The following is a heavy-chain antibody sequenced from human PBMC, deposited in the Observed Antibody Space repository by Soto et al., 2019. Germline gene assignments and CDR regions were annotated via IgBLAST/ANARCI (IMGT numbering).Heavy chain of an antibody. CDR1: GGSISSYY. CDR3: ARGKQYQLPYYYYGMDV. D-gene: IGHD2-2*01. J-gene: IGHJ6*02. V-gene: IGHV4-4*07. CDR2: IYTSGST. Sequence: SETLSLTCTVSGGSISSYYWSWIRQPAGKGLEWIGRIYTSGSTNYNPSLKSRVTMSVDTSKNQFSLKLSSVTAADTAVYYCARGKQYQLPYYYYGMDVWGQGTTVTVSS.